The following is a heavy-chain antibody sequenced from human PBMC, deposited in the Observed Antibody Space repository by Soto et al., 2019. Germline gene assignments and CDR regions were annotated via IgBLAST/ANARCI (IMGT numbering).Heavy chain of an antibody. CDR1: GYTFTNFG. Sequence: QVQLVQSGAEVKKPGASVKVSCKASGYTFTNFGITWVRQAPGQGLEWMGWISAYNGNTNYAQKFQGRVTMTTVTFATTAYMQLRSLTSDVLAVYYCTRVRTPIDYWGEGILVTVSS. CDR3: TRVRTPIDY. V-gene: IGHV1-18*03. CDR2: ISAYNGNT. J-gene: IGHJ4*02. D-gene: IGHD2-15*01.